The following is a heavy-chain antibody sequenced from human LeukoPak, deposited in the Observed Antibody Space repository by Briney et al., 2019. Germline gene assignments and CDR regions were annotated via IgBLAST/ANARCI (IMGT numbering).Heavy chain of an antibody. CDR3: ARVDPDSSTTLEVFDY. CDR1: GGSISSYY. Sequence: SETLSLTCTVSGGSISSYYWSWIRQPPGKGLEWIGYIYYSGSTNYNPSLKSRVTISVDTSKNQFSLKLSSVTAADTAVYYCARVDPDSSTTLEVFDYWGQGTLVTVSS. V-gene: IGHV4-59*01. CDR2: IYYSGST. D-gene: IGHD6-13*01. J-gene: IGHJ4*02.